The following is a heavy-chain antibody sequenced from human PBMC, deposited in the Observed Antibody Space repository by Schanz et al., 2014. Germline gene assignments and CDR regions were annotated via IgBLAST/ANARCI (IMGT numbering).Heavy chain of an antibody. CDR1: GGSISSGGYY. Sequence: QVQLQESGPGLVKPSQTLSLTCTVSGGSISSGGYYWSWIRQHPGKGLEWIGYIHYSGSTNYNPSLKSRVTTSVDTSKNQFSLKLRSVTAADTAVYYCARDIRPAPGLNWFDPWGQGTLVTVSS. CDR2: IHYSGST. V-gene: IGHV4-31*03. CDR3: ARDIRPAPGLNWFDP. J-gene: IGHJ5*02. D-gene: IGHD6-13*01.